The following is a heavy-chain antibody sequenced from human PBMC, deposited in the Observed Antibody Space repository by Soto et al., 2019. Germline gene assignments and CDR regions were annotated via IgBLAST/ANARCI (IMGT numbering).Heavy chain of an antibody. CDR1: GYTFTTYD. D-gene: IGHD2-2*01. J-gene: IGHJ5*02. CDR2: ISAYNGNT. Sequence: QFQLVQSGAEVKKPGASVKVSCKASGYTFTTYDISWVRQAPGQGLEWMGWISAYNGNTNYAQKLQGRVTMTTDTSTSTAHMELRSLRSDDTAVYYCARVGGYCSSTSCYRWFDPWGQGTLVTVSS. CDR3: ARVGGYCSSTSCYRWFDP. V-gene: IGHV1-18*04.